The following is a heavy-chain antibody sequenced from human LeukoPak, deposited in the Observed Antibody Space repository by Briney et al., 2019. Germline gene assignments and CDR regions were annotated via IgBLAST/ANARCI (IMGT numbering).Heavy chain of an antibody. D-gene: IGHD3-3*01. CDR3: AREAVFGVVKHTYYYYYMDV. CDR2: IYYSGST. CDR1: GGSISSYY. V-gene: IGHV4-59*01. Sequence: TSETLSLTCTVSGGSISSYYWSWIRQPPGKGLEWIGYIYYSGSTNYNPSLKSRVTISVDTSKNQFSLKLSSVTAADTAVYYCAREAVFGVVKHTYYYYYMDVWGKGTTVTVSS. J-gene: IGHJ6*03.